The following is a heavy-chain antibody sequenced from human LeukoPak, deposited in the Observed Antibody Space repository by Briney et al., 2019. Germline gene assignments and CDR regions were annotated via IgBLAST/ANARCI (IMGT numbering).Heavy chain of an antibody. CDR2: IIPIFGTA. CDR1: GGTFSSYA. CDR3: ARKYCSSTSCYAPSDGWFDP. V-gene: IGHV1-69*13. Sequence: GASVKVSFKASGGTFSSYAISWVRQAPGQGLEWMGGIIPIFGTANYAQKFQGRVTITADESTSTAYMELSSLRSEDTAVYYCARKYCSSTSCYAPSDGWFDPWGQGTLVTVSS. J-gene: IGHJ5*02. D-gene: IGHD2-2*01.